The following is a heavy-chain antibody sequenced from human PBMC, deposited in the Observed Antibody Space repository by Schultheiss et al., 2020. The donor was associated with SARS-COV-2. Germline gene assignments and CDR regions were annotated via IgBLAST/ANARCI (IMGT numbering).Heavy chain of an antibody. J-gene: IGHJ4*02. CDR2: IIPILGIA. CDR3: ATLATWYYFDY. CDR1: GGTFSSYT. Sequence: SVKVSCKASGGTFSSYTISWVRQAPGQGLEWMGRIIPILGIANYAQKFQGRVTITADKSTSTAYMELSSLRSEDTAVYYCATLATWYYFDYWGQGTLVTVSS. V-gene: IGHV1-69*02. D-gene: IGHD5-12*01.